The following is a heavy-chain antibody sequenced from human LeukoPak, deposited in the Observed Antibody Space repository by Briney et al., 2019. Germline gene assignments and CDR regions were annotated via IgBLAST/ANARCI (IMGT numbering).Heavy chain of an antibody. CDR1: GFTFSSYG. D-gene: IGHD3-10*01. CDR2: IWYDGSNK. CDR3: ARSFGETDDY. J-gene: IGHJ4*02. V-gene: IGHV3-33*01. Sequence: GRSLRLSCAASGFTFSSYGMHWVRQAPGKGLEWVAVIWYDGSNKYYADSVKGRFTISRDNSKNTLYPQMNSLRAEDTAVYYCARSFGETDDYWGQGTLVTVSS.